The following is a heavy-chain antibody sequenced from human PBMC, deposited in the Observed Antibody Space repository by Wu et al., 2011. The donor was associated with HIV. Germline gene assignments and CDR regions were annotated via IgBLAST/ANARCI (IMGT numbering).Heavy chain of an antibody. V-gene: IGHV1-2*02. CDR1: GYTFTAYY. J-gene: IGHJ3*01. CDR3: ARGTSRQGAFDF. D-gene: IGHD3/OR15-3a*01. CDR2: INPNSGDT. Sequence: QVQLVQSGAEVKKPGASVKVSCKASGYTFTAYYMHWVRQAPGQGLEWMGWINPNSGDTYYAQKFQGRVSMPRDTSISTAYMELRRLSSDDTAVYYCARGTSRQGAFDFWGQGTMVTVSS.